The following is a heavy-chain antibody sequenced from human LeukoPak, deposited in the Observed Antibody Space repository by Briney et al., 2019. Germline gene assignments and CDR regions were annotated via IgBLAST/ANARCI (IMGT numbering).Heavy chain of an antibody. CDR2: INHSGST. D-gene: IGHD2-15*01. CDR3: ARGFRIVSRFDY. CDR1: GGSFSGYY. V-gene: IGHV4-34*01. J-gene: IGHJ4*02. Sequence: SETLSLTCAVYGGSFSGYYWSWIRQPPGKGLEWIGEINHSGSTNYNPSLKSRVTISVDTSKNQFSLKLSSGTAADAAVYYCARGFRIVSRFDYWGQGTLVTVSS.